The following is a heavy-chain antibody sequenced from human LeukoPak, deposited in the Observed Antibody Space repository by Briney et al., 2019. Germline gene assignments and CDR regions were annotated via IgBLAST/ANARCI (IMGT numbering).Heavy chain of an antibody. CDR3: ARDTPLGVIV. CDR1: GFTFSSYS. V-gene: IGHV3-48*04. CDR2: ISSSSSTI. D-gene: IGHD3-16*02. J-gene: IGHJ4*02. Sequence: GGSLRLSCAASGFTFSSYSMNWVRQAPGKGLEWVSYISSSSSTIYYADSVKGRFTISRDNAKNSLYLQMTSLRAEDTAVYYCARDTPLGVIVWGQGTLVTVSS.